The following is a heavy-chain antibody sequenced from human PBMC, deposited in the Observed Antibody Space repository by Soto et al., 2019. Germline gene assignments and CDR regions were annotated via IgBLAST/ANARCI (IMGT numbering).Heavy chain of an antibody. Sequence: GESLKISCKGSGYIFTSYWIGWVRQMPGKGLEWMGIIYPGDSDTRYSPSFQGQVTISADKSISTAYLQWSSLKASDTAMYYCARYGVQLWSDAWFDPWGQGTLVTVSS. J-gene: IGHJ5*02. CDR3: ARYGVQLWSDAWFDP. CDR2: IYPGDSDT. D-gene: IGHD5-18*01. V-gene: IGHV5-51*01. CDR1: GYIFTSYW.